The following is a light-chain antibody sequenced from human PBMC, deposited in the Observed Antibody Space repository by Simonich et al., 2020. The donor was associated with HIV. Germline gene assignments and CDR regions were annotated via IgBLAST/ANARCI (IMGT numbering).Light chain of an antibody. CDR2: DVT. J-gene: IGLJ3*02. CDR1: SSAVGGPNY. Sequence: QSALTQPRSVSGSPGQSVTISCTGTSSAVGGPNYVFWYQQHPGKAPKLLIYDVTKRPSGVPDRFSGSKSGNTASLTISGLQAEDEADYYCCSYAGGYTWVFGGGTKLTVL. V-gene: IGLV2-11*01. CDR3: CSYAGGYTWV.